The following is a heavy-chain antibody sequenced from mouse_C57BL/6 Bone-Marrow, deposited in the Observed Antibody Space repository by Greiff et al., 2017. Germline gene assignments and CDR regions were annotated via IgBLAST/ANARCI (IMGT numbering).Heavy chain of an antibody. CDR1: GYTFTSYW. V-gene: IGHV1-69*01. CDR2: IDPSDSYT. Sequence: VQLQQPGAELVMPGASVKLSCKASGYTFTSYWMHWVKQRPGQGLEWIGEIDPSDSYTNYNQKFKGKSTLTVDKSSSTAYMQLSSLTSEDSAVYYCARLSWFAYWGQGTLVTVSA. J-gene: IGHJ3*01. CDR3: ARLSWFAY.